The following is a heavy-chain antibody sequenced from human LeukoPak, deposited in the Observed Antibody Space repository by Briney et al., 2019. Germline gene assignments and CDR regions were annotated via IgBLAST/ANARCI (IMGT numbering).Heavy chain of an antibody. J-gene: IGHJ3*02. V-gene: IGHV3-53*01. CDR1: GFTFSSYY. Sequence: EGSLRLSCAASGFTFSSYYMSWVRQAPGKGLEWVSVIYSGGSTYYADSVKGRFTLSRDNSKNTLYLQMNSLRAEDTAVYYCARAPQRRAFDIWGQGTMVTVSS. CDR2: IYSGGST. CDR3: ARAPQRRAFDI.